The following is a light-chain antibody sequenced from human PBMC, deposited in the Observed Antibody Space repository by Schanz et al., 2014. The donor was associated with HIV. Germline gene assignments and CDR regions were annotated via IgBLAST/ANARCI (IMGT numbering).Light chain of an antibody. J-gene: IGKJ1*01. V-gene: IGKV1-39*01. CDR3: QQSYSTPRT. CDR2: GVS. CDR1: QSVSSF. Sequence: GDRVTISCRASQSVSSFLHWYQQKPGEAPKLLIYGVSSLHTGVPSRFSGSGSGTDFTLTISSLQPEDFATYYCQQSYSTPRTFGQGTKVEIK.